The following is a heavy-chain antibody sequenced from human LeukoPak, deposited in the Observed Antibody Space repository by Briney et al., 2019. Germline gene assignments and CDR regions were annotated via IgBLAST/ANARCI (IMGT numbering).Heavy chain of an antibody. Sequence: PGGSLRLSCAASGFTFDDYGMSWVRHAPGKGLEWVSNINWHGGSTGYADSVKGRFTISRDNAKKSLYLQMNSLRAEDTALYYCARDWVGISRNAFDIWGQGTMVTVSS. V-gene: IGHV3-20*04. CDR3: ARDWVGISRNAFDI. CDR1: GFTFDDYG. D-gene: IGHD2-21*01. J-gene: IGHJ3*02. CDR2: INWHGGST.